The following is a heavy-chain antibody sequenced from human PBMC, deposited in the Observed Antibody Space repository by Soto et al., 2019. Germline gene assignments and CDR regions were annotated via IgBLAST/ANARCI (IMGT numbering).Heavy chain of an antibody. D-gene: IGHD2-15*01. CDR2: ISGSGGST. Sequence: EVQLLESGGALVQPGGSLRLSCAASGFTFSSYAMSWVRQAPGKGLEWVSAISGSGGSTYYADSVKGRFTISRDNSQNTLYLQMNSLRAEDSAVYYCAKQVVAATRWFDPWGQGTLVTVSS. CDR1: GFTFSSYA. J-gene: IGHJ5*02. CDR3: AKQVVAATRWFDP. V-gene: IGHV3-23*01.